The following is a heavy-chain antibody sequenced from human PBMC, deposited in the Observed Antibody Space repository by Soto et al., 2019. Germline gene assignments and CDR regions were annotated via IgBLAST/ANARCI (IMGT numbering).Heavy chain of an antibody. CDR3: ARGLVPSTYGDYRGGWFDP. Sequence: QVQLQQWGAGLLKPSETLSLTCAVYGGSFSGYYWSWIRQPPGKGLEWIGEINHSGSTNYNPSLKSRVTVSVATSKNQFSLKLSSVTAADTAVYYCARGLVPSTYGDYRGGWFDPWGQGTLVTVSS. CDR1: GGSFSGYY. J-gene: IGHJ5*02. CDR2: INHSGST. D-gene: IGHD4-17*01. V-gene: IGHV4-34*01.